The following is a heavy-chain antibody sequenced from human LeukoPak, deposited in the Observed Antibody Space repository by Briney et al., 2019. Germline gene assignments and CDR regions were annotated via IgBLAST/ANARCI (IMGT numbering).Heavy chain of an antibody. CDR1: GGSIGSYF. J-gene: IGHJ4*02. V-gene: IGHV4-59*08. D-gene: IGHD1-26*01. CDR2: NSGST. CDR3: ARGLGGSGSYSLTFDS. Sequence: SETLSLTCTVSGGSIGSYFWSWIRQPPGKGLEWIGYNSGSTKYNPSLKSRVTISVDTSKNQLSLKLSSVTAADTAVYYCARGLGGSGSYSLTFDSWGQGTLVTVSS.